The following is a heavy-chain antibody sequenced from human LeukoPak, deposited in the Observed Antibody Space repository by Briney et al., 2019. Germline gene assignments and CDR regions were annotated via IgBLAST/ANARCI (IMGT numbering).Heavy chain of an antibody. J-gene: IGHJ6*03. CDR2: IIPMFGTA. D-gene: IGHD3-3*01. CDR3: ARSTITISGVVIPGQDGHYMDV. CDR1: GYTFTSYD. Sequence: GASVKVSCKASGYTFTSYDINWVRQAPGQGLEWMGGIIPMFGTANYAQKFQGRVTINADKSTSTAYMELSSLRSEDTAVYYCARSTITISGVVIPGQDGHYMDVWGKGTTVTVSS. V-gene: IGHV1-69*06.